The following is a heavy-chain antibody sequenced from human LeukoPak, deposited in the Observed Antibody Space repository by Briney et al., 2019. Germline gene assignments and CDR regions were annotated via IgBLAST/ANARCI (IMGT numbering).Heavy chain of an antibody. J-gene: IGHJ2*01. V-gene: IGHV4-34*01. CDR1: XGSXSGYY. CDR3: ARGYGRLPRYFDL. D-gene: IGHD4-11*01. CDR2: INHSGST. Sequence: SETLSLTCAVXXGSXSGYYWSXXXQXPXXXXXXXVEINHSGSTNYNPSIKSRVTISVDTSKNQFSLKLSSVTDEDTAVYYCARGYGRLPRYFDLWGRGTLVTVSS.